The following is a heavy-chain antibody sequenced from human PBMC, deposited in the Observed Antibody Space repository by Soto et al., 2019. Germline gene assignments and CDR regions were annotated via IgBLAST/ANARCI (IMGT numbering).Heavy chain of an antibody. CDR3: ARRYYFDSSGYVDALDV. CDR1: GDSISSGEYY. V-gene: IGHV4-30-4*01. J-gene: IGHJ3*01. Sequence: QVHLQESGPGLVKPSQTLSLTCTVSGDSISSGEYYWAWIRQPPGKGLEWIGYVFYKGNTYYNPSLKSRLSIDVDTAKGQFSLRLSSVTAADTAVYYCARRYYFDSSGYVDALDVWGQGTNVIVSS. D-gene: IGHD3-22*01. CDR2: VFYKGNT.